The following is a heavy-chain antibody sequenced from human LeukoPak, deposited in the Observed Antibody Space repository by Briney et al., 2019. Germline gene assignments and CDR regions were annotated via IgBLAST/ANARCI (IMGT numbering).Heavy chain of an antibody. CDR2: IYYNGGT. D-gene: IGHD5-24*01. V-gene: IGHV4-59*01. CDR3: ARVGGYNDLVY. CDR1: VDSMSNYY. J-gene: IGHJ4*02. Sequence: SETLSLTCTVSVDSMSNYYWSWIRQPPGKTLEWIGYIYYNGGTNYNPSLKSRVTISVDTSKNQFSLKLSSVTDADTAVYYCARVGGYNDLVYWGQGTLVTVSS.